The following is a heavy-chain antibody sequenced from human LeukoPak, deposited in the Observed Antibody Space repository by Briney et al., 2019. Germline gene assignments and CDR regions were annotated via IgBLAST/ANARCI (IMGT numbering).Heavy chain of an antibody. CDR1: GGFISSSSYY. V-gene: IGHV4-39*01. J-gene: IGHJ4*02. CDR3: ARHILSGYPLDY. CDR2: IYYSGST. Sequence: SETLSLTCTVSGGFISSSSYYWGWIRQPPGKGLEWIGSIYYSGSTYYNPSLKSRVTISVDTSKNQFSLKLSSVTAADTAVYYCARHILSGYPLDYWGQGTLVTVSS. D-gene: IGHD3-22*01.